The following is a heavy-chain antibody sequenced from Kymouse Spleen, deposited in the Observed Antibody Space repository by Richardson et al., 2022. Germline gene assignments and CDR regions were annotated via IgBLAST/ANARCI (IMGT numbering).Heavy chain of an antibody. J-gene: IGHJ6*02. CDR2: ISYDGSNK. V-gene: IGHV3-30*18. CDR1: GFTFSSYG. D-gene: IGHD3-10*01. CDR3: AKPMVRGSHYYGMDV. Sequence: QVQLVESGGGVVQPGRSLRLSCAASGFTFSSYGMHWVRQAPGKGLEWVAVISYDGSNKYYADSVKGRFTISRDNSKNTLYLQMNSLRAEDTAVYYCAKPMVRGSHYYGMDVWGQGTTVTVSS.